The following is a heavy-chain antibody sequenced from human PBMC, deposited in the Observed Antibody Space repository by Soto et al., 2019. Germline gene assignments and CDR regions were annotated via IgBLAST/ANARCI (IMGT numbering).Heavy chain of an antibody. J-gene: IGHJ3*02. V-gene: IGHV1-46*03. CDR1: GYTFTSYG. Sequence: GASVKVSCKASGYTFTSYGISWVRQAPGQGLEWMGIINPSGGSTSYAQKFQGRVTMTRDTSTSTVYMELSSLRSEDTAVYYCARALALDAFDIWGQGTMVTVSS. CDR2: INPSGGST. CDR3: ARALALDAFDI.